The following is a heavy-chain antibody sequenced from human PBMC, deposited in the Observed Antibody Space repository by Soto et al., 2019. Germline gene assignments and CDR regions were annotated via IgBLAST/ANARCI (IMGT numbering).Heavy chain of an antibody. CDR1: GGSISSYC. V-gene: IGHV4-59*01. D-gene: IGHD3-16*02. CDR2: IYYSGST. CDR3: ARISYDYVWGSYRLDRYYYYGMDV. Sequence: ASETLSLTCTVSGGSISSYCWSWIRQPPGKGLEWIGYIYYSGSTNYNPSLKSRVTISVDTSKNQFSLKLSSVTAADTAVYYCARISYDYVWGSYRLDRYYYYGMDVWGQGTTVTGSS. J-gene: IGHJ6*02.